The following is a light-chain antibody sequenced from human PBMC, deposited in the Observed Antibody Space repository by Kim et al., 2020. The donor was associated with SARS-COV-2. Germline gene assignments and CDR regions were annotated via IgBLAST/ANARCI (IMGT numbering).Light chain of an antibody. J-gene: IGLJ2*01. Sequence: QSITMSGTGTSSDVGSYNLVSWYQQHPGKAPQLMIYEVSKRPSAVSNRFSGSKSGNTASLTISGLQAEDEADYYCCSYAGSSSHVVFGGGTQLTVL. CDR2: EVS. V-gene: IGLV2-23*02. CDR3: CSYAGSSSHVV. CDR1: SSDVGSYNL.